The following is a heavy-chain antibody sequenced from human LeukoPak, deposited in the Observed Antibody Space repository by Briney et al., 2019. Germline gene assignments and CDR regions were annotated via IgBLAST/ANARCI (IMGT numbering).Heavy chain of an antibody. CDR2: IYTSGST. D-gene: IGHD3-10*01. CDR3: ARDHMVRGVIDINWFDP. Sequence: SETLSLTCTVSGGSISSYYRSWIRQPAGKGLEWIGRIYTSGSTNYNPSLKSRVTMSVDTSKNQFSLKLSSVTAADTAVYYCARDHMVRGVIDINWFDPWGQGTLVTVSS. J-gene: IGHJ5*02. V-gene: IGHV4-4*07. CDR1: GGSISSYY.